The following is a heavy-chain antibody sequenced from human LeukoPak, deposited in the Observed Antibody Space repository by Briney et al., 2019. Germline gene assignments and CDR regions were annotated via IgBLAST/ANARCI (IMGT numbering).Heavy chain of an antibody. CDR2: FDPEDGER. D-gene: IGHD3-10*01. Sequence: GASVKVSCKVSGYTLTELSMHWVRQAPGKGLEWMGGFDPEDGERIYAQKFQGRVTMTEDTSTDTAYMEMSRLRSEDTAVYYCATVRRKLWFGGTRWFDPWGQGTLVTVSS. CDR3: ATVRRKLWFGGTRWFDP. V-gene: IGHV1-24*01. CDR1: GYTLTELS. J-gene: IGHJ5*02.